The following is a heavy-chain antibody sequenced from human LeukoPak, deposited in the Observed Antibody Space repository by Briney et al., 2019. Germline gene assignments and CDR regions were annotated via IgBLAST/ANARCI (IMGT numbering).Heavy chain of an antibody. CDR1: GFTFNDYA. V-gene: IGHV3-30-3*01. CDR3: VKDDNSGWFPPLDF. CDR2: ISYDGSNK. D-gene: IGHD6-19*01. J-gene: IGHJ4*02. Sequence: GGSLRLSCAPSGFTFNDYAMHWVRQAPGKGPEWVAVISYDGSNKYYADSVKGRFTISRDNSKNTLYLQMNSLRAEDTAVYYCVKDDNSGWFPPLDFWGQGTLVTVSS.